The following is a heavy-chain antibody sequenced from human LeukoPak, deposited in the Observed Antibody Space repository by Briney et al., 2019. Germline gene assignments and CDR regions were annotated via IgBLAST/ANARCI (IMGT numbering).Heavy chain of an antibody. V-gene: IGHV4-30-4*08. Sequence: SQTLSLTCTVSGGSISSGDYYWSWIRQPPGKGLEWIGYIYYSGSTYYNPSLKSRVTISVDTSKNQFSLKLSSVTAADTAVYYCASTSTTPGLFGYWGQGTLVTVSS. CDR2: IYYSGST. CDR1: GGSISSGDYY. D-gene: IGHD2-15*01. CDR3: ASTSTTPGLFGY. J-gene: IGHJ4*02.